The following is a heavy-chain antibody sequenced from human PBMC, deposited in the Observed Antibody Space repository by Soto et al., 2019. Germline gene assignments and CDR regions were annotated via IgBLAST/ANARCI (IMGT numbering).Heavy chain of an antibody. J-gene: IGHJ4*02. D-gene: IGHD3-16*02. V-gene: IGHV1-3*01. CDR2: INAGNGNT. Sequence: QVQLVQSGAEVKKPGASVKVSCKASGYTFTSYAMHWVRQAPGKRLEWMGWINAGNGNTKYSQKFQGRVTITRDTSPSTAYMELSSLRSEDTAVYYCARVIGGFYYFEYWGQGTLVTVSS. CDR3: ARVIGGFYYFEY. CDR1: GYTFTSYA.